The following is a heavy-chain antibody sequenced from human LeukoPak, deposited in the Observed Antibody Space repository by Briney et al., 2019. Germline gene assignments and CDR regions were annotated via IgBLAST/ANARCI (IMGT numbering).Heavy chain of an antibody. Sequence: PGGSLRLSCAASGFTFSSNAMTWVRRIPGKGLEWVSGITGNGAITYYADSVKGRFTISRDNAKNTLYVQMNNLRAEDTAVYYCAKDLLLGTYTPEDYWGQGTLVTVSS. CDR3: AKDLLLGTYTPEDY. J-gene: IGHJ4*02. V-gene: IGHV3-23*01. D-gene: IGHD2-8*02. CDR2: ITGNGAIT. CDR1: GFTFSSNA.